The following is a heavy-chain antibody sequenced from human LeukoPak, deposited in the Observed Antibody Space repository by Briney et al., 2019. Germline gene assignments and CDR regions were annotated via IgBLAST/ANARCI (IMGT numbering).Heavy chain of an antibody. CDR3: ARDQMGGYCSGGSCPTDGMDV. CDR2: IIPIFGTA. V-gene: IGHV1-69*13. Sequence: GASVKVSCKASGGTFSSYAISWVRQAPGQGLEWMGGIIPIFGTANYAQKFQGRVTITADESTSTAYMELSSLRSEDTAVYYCARDQMGGYCSGGSCPTDGMDVWGQGTTVTVSS. J-gene: IGHJ6*02. CDR1: GGTFSSYA. D-gene: IGHD2-15*01.